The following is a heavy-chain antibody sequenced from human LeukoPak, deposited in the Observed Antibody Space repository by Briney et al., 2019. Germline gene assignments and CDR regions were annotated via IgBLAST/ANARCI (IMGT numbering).Heavy chain of an antibody. CDR1: EFIFSGYD. Sequence: KPGGSLRLSCAASEFIFSGYDMTWVRQAPGKGLEWVSFTSGRNTTMYIADSVRSRFTISRDNAKNSLYLQMNSLRAEDTAVYYCARLRYYAMDVWGQGTTVTVSS. CDR2: TSGRNTTM. V-gene: IGHV3-69-1*01. J-gene: IGHJ6*02. CDR3: ARLRYYAMDV.